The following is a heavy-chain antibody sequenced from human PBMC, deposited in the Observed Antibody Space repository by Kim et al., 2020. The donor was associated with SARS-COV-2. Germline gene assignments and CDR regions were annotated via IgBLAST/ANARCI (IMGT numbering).Heavy chain of an antibody. CDR3: ASSTSGYDSSHDY. D-gene: IGHD5-12*01. J-gene: IGHJ4*02. CDR2: IYHSGST. Sequence: SETLSLTCAVSGGSISSSNWWSWVRQPPGKGLEWIGEIYHSGSTNYNPSLKSRVTISVDKSKNQFSLKLSSVTAADTAVYYCASSTSGYDSSHDYWGQGTLVTVSS. CDR1: GGSISSSNW. V-gene: IGHV4-4*02.